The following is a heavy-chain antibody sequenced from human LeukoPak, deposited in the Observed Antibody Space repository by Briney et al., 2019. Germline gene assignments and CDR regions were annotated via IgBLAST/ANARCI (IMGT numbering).Heavy chain of an antibody. J-gene: IGHJ4*02. V-gene: IGHV4-4*07. Sequence: SETLSLTCTVSGGSISSYYWSWIRQPAGKGLEWIGRIYTSRSINYNPSLKSRVTMSVDTSKNQFSLKLSSVTAADTAVYYCARGDCSSTSCHIDYWGQGTLVTVSS. CDR1: GGSISSYY. D-gene: IGHD2-2*02. CDR3: ARGDCSSTSCHIDY. CDR2: IYTSRSI.